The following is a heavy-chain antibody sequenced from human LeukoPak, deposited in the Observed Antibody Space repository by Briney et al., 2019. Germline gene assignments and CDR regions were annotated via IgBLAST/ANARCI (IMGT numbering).Heavy chain of an antibody. CDR3: ARDKKSGESSEIDY. CDR1: GFTFSNYW. D-gene: IGHD3-10*01. J-gene: IGHJ4*02. CDR2: INRDGSTT. V-gene: IGHV3-74*03. Sequence: GGSLRLSCAASGFTFSNYWVHWVRQAPGKGLVWVSRINRDGSTTKYADSVKGRFTVSRDNAKNTVNLQTNSLRAEDTAVYYCARDKKSGESSEIDYWGQGTLVTVSS.